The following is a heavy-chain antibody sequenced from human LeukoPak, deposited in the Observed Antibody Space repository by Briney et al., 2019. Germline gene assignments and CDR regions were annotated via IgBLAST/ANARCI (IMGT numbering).Heavy chain of an antibody. V-gene: IGHV3-23*01. CDR1: GFTFSSYA. D-gene: IGHD6-13*01. CDR3: AKDKLGAGGQSDY. CDR2: ISGSGGGT. Sequence: PGGSLRLSCAASGFTFSSYAMSWVRQAPGKGLEWVSSISGSGGGTYYTDSVQGRFTMSRDNSKNTLSLQMNSLRAEDMALYYCAKDKLGAGGQSDYWGQGTLVTVSS. J-gene: IGHJ4*02.